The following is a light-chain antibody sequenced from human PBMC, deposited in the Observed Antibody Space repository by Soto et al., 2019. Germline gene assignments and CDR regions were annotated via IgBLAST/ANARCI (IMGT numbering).Light chain of an antibody. CDR3: CSYAGRSTLV. V-gene: IGLV2-23*01. CDR2: EGS. CDR1: SSDVGSYNL. J-gene: IGLJ2*01. Sequence: QSALTQPASVSGSPGQSITISCTGTSSDVGSYNLVSWYQQHPGKAPKLMIYEGSKRPSGVSNRFSGSKSGNTASLTISGLQAEDEADYYCCSYAGRSTLVFGGGTRSPS.